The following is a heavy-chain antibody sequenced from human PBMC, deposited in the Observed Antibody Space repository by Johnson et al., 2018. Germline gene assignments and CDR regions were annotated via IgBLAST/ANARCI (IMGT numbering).Heavy chain of an antibody. Sequence: VQLVQSGAEVKKPGESLKISCKDYGHSFTNYWIAWVRQLPEKGLEWMGIIYPGDSDATYNPSFLGQATIPADKSIRTAYLLWSSLKASDSAMYYCARPQYSGSFDAFDIWGQGTMVTVSS. V-gene: IGHV5-51*01. CDR2: IYPGDSDA. J-gene: IGHJ3*02. CDR3: ARPQYSGSFDAFDI. CDR1: GHSFTNYW. D-gene: IGHD1-26*01.